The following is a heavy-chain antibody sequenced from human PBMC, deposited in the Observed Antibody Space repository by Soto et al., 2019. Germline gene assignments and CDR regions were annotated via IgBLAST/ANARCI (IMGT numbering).Heavy chain of an antibody. D-gene: IGHD3-3*01. CDR3: ARDWSSYVGIYCGMDV. CDR2: INSDGSST. Sequence: PGGSLRLSCTASGFTFSNYWMHWVRQAPGKGLVWVSRINSDGSSTSYADSVKGRFTISRDNAKNTLYLQMNSLRPEDTAVYYCARDWSSYVGIYCGMDVGGKGTRVTVPS. J-gene: IGHJ6*04. V-gene: IGHV3-74*01. CDR1: GFTFSNYW.